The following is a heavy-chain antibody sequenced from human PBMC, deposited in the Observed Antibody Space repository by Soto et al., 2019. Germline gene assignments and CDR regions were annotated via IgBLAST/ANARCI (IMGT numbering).Heavy chain of an antibody. Sequence: GGSLRLSCAASGFTFSSYAMSWVRQAPGKGLEWVSAISGSGGSTYYADSVKGRFTISRANSKNTMYLQMNSLRAEDTAVYYCAKGVKGRSPDYYYYYMDVWGKGTTVTVSS. CDR1: GFTFSSYA. CDR3: AKGVKGRSPDYYYYYMDV. J-gene: IGHJ6*03. CDR2: ISGSGGST. V-gene: IGHV3-23*01.